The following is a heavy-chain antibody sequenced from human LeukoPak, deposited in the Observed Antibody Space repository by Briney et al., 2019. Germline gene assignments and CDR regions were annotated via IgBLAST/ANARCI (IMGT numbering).Heavy chain of an antibody. CDR2: INWNGGST. J-gene: IGHJ4*02. CDR1: GFTFDDYG. D-gene: IGHD4-17*01. CDR3: ARLHDYGDYEAPIDY. Sequence: GGSLRLSRAASGFTFDDYGMSWVRQAPGKGLEWVSGINWNGGSTGYADSVKGRFTISRDNAKNSLYLQMNSLRAEDTALYHCARLHDYGDYEAPIDYWGQGTLVTVSS. V-gene: IGHV3-20*01.